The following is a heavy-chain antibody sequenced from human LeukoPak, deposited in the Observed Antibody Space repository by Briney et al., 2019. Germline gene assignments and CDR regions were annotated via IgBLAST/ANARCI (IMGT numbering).Heavy chain of an antibody. V-gene: IGHV3-7*01. CDR3: ARGYGSSWLHS. D-gene: IGHD6-13*01. J-gene: IGHJ5*02. CDR2: INQDGSEK. CDR1: GFSFSRNW. Sequence: GGSLRLSCATSGFSFSRNWMHWVRQAPGRGLEWVASINQDGSEKNYVDSVGGRFTISRDNAKNSLYLQMNSLRVEDSALYYCARGYGSSWLHSWGPGTLVTVSS.